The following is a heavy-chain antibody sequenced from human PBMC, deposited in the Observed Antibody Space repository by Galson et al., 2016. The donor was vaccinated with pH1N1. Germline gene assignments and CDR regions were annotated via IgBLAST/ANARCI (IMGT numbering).Heavy chain of an antibody. CDR1: GYSLSNYW. CDR2: IYPGDSDT. V-gene: IGHV5-51*03. Sequence: QSGAEVKQPGESLKISCKGSGYSLSNYWIAWVRQMPGKGLEWMGIIYPGDSDTKYSPSFQGQVTISADKSITTAYLQLSSLKASDTAMYYCARRLGQSFDYSLRDSLDIWGQGTMVAVSP. CDR3: ARRLGQSFDYSLRDSLDI. D-gene: IGHD1/OR15-1a*01. J-gene: IGHJ3*02.